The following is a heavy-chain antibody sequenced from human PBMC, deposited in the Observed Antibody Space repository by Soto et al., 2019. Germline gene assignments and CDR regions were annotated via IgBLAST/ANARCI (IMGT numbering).Heavy chain of an antibody. CDR1: GFTLSTYW. Sequence: GGSLRLSCAASGFTLSTYWMTWVRQAPGKGLEWVANIKQDGSEKYYGDSVKGRFTISRDNAKNSLYLQMNSLRAEDTAVYYCARSQVTFDYWGQGTLVTVSS. CDR3: ARSQVTFDY. D-gene: IGHD4-4*01. V-gene: IGHV3-7*05. CDR2: IKQDGSEK. J-gene: IGHJ4*02.